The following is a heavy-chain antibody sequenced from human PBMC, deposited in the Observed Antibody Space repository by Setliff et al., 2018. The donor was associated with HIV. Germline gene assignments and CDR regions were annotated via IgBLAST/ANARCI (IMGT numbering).Heavy chain of an antibody. CDR3: ASYLYSSGWYRSPHYFDY. J-gene: IGHJ4*02. V-gene: IGHV5-51*01. CDR1: GYSFTSYW. Sequence: GESLKISCKGSGYSFTSYWIGWVRQMPGKGLEWMGIIYPGDSDTRYSPSFQGQVTISADKSISTAYLQWISLKASDTAMYYCASYLYSSGWYRSPHYFDYWGQGTLVTVSS. CDR2: IYPGDSDT. D-gene: IGHD6-19*01.